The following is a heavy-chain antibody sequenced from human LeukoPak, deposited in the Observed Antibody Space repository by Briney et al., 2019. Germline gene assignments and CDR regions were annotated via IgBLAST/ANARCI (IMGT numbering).Heavy chain of an antibody. J-gene: IGHJ4*02. CDR1: GFTFSYYW. Sequence: GGSLRLSCAVSGFTFSYYWMSWVRQAPGKGLEWVASIKHDGSEKYYVDSVKGRFTISRDNSKDTLSLQMNTLRAEDTAVYYCAKDVRRAEYCSATTCYTSSFDYWGQGTLVTVSS. D-gene: IGHD2-2*02. CDR2: IKHDGSEK. CDR3: AKDVRRAEYCSATTCYTSSFDY. V-gene: IGHV3-7*03.